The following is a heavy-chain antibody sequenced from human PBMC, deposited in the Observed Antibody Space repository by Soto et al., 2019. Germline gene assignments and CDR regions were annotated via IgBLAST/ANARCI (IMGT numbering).Heavy chain of an antibody. Sequence: QVQLVQSGAEVKRPGSSVKVSCKASGDTFTFYSINWVRQAPGLGLEWMGRINPILSMSNYAQRCQGRVTMTADKSTSTDYMELSSLRSEDTAIYYRASSYGSGYRAFDYWGQGALVTVSS. D-gene: IGHD3-10*01. V-gene: IGHV1-69*02. CDR2: INPILSMS. CDR1: GDTFTFYS. J-gene: IGHJ4*02. CDR3: ASSYGSGYRAFDY.